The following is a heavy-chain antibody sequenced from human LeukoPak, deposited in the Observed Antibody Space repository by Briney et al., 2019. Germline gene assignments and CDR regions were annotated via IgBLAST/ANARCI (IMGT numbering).Heavy chain of an antibody. V-gene: IGHV1-2*02. CDR1: GYTFTGYY. Sequence: ASVKVSCKASGYTFTGYYMHWVRQAPGQGLEWMGWINPDSGGTNNAQKFQGRVTMTRDTSISTAYMELSRLRSDDTAVYYCARTFYDTLDSDAFDFWGQGTMVIDSS. D-gene: IGHD2/OR15-2a*01. CDR3: ARTFYDTLDSDAFDF. CDR2: INPDSGGT. J-gene: IGHJ3*01.